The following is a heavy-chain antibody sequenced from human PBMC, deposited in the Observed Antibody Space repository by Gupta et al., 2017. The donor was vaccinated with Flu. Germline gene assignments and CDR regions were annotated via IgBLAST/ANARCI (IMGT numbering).Heavy chain of an antibody. V-gene: IGHV4-39*01. J-gene: IGHJ5*02. Sequence: PGEGLEWMGNIDYSGNIYYNPSLKSRVTISGDTSKNQFSLKLGSVTAADTAMYYCARHKYSYDSRGPPGYFDPWGQGTRVTVSS. D-gene: IGHD3-22*01. CDR2: IDYSGNI. CDR3: ARHKYSYDSRGPPGYFDP.